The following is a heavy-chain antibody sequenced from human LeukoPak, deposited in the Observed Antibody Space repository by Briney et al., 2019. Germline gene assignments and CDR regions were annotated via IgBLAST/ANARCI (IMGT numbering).Heavy chain of an antibody. D-gene: IGHD1-20*01. Sequence: SETLSLTCTVSGGSISSYYWSWIRQPPGKGLEWIGYIYYSGSTNYNPSLKSRVTISVDTSKNQFSLKLSSVTAADTAVYYCAREVAGYYWTTWGQGTLVTVSS. V-gene: IGHV4-59*01. CDR2: IYYSGST. CDR3: AREVAGYYWTT. CDR1: GGSISSYY. J-gene: IGHJ4*02.